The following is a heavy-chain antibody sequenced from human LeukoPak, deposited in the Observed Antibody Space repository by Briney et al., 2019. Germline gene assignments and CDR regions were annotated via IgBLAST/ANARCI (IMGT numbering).Heavy chain of an antibody. V-gene: IGHV4-39*01. Sequence: SETLSLTCTVSGVSISGSGYYWGWIRQPPGTGLEWIGNIYHSGSTNYNPSLKSRVTISVDTSKNQFSLKLSSVTAADTAVYYCARHKFSSSWYYFDYWGQGTLVTVSS. CDR3: ARHKFSSSWYYFDY. D-gene: IGHD6-13*01. J-gene: IGHJ4*02. CDR2: IYHSGST. CDR1: GVSISGSGYY.